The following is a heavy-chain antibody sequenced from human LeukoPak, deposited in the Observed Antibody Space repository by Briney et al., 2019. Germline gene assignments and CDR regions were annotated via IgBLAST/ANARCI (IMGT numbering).Heavy chain of an antibody. CDR1: GYTFTSYA. D-gene: IGHD2-15*01. J-gene: IGHJ4*02. V-gene: IGHV7-4-1*02. Sequence: ASVKVSCKASGYTFTSYAMNWVRQAPGQGLEWMGWINTNTGNPTYAQGFTGRFVFSLDTSVSTAYLQISSLKAEDTAVYYCASLGYCSGGSCYPFSYWGQGTLVTVSS. CDR2: INTNTGNP. CDR3: ASLGYCSGGSCYPFSY.